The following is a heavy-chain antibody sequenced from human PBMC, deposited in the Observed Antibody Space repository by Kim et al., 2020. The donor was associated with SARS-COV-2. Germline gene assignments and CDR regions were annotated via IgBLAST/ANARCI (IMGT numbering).Heavy chain of an antibody. V-gene: IGHV3-74*03. CDR2: TNTDGSST. Sequence: GGSLRLSCVASGFTFNDHWMNWVRQAPGKGLVWVSRTNTDGSSTTYADSVRGRFTISRDNTKNTLYLQMSSLRAEDTAVYYCAREVSGITGGYWGDRYYTMDVWGQGTTVTVSS. D-gene: IGHD2-8*02. J-gene: IGHJ6*02. CDR3: AREVSGITGGYWGDRYYTMDV. CDR1: GFTFNDHW.